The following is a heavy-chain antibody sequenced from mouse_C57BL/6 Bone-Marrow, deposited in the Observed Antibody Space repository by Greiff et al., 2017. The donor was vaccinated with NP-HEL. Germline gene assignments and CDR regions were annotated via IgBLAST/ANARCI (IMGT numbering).Heavy chain of an antibody. V-gene: IGHV3-8*01. Sequence: EVKVVDSGPGLAKPSQTLSLTCSVTGYSITSDYWNWIRKFPGNKLEYMGYISYSGSTYYNPSLKSRISITRDTSKNQYYLQLNSVTTEDTATYYCASYYDYGFAYWGQGTLVTVSA. CDR3: ASYYDYGFAY. J-gene: IGHJ3*01. CDR1: GYSITSDY. D-gene: IGHD2-4*01. CDR2: ISYSGST.